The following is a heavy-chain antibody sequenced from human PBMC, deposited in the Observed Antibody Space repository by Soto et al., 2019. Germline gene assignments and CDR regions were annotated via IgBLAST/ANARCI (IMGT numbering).Heavy chain of an antibody. Sequence: PSETLSLTCTVSGGSISSYYWSWIRQPAGKGLEWIGRIYTSGSTNYNPSLKSRVTMSVDTSKNQFSLKLSSVTAADTAVYYCARDSYDILTGYYRHYYYGMDVWGQGTTVTVSS. CDR1: GGSISSYY. CDR3: ARDSYDILTGYYRHYYYGMDV. D-gene: IGHD3-9*01. CDR2: IYTSGST. V-gene: IGHV4-4*07. J-gene: IGHJ6*02.